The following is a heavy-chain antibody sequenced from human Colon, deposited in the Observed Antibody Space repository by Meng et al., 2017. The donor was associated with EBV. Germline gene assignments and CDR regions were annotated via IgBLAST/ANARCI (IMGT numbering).Heavy chain of an antibody. D-gene: IGHD3-10*01. Sequence: QFHESGSGLVSPSQTLSLTCAVSGDSITSGDYSWTWIRQPPGKGLEWIGYIYHGVNIYYTPSLRSRVTISVDKSRNQFSLKLTSVSAADTAVYYCVRDTRRGGGWFDPWGQGTLVTVSS. J-gene: IGHJ5*02. CDR2: IYHGVNI. V-gene: IGHV4-30-2*01. CDR3: VRDTRRGGGWFDP. CDR1: GDSITSGDYS.